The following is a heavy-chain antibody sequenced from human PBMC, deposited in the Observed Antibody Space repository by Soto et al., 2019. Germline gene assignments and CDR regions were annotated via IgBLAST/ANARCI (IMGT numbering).Heavy chain of an antibody. CDR2: ISSSSTYI. CDR1: GVTLSIYT. Sequence: PAGSTKLASAASGVTLSIYTMDGVCQAPGKGLEWVSSISSSSTYIYYADSVKGRFTISRDNSQNTLFLQMNSLRAEDTAVYYCARGAYSGSYWAREYYFDYWGQGTLVTVSS. CDR3: ARGAYSGSYWAREYYFDY. J-gene: IGHJ4*02. V-gene: IGHV3-21*06. D-gene: IGHD1-26*01.